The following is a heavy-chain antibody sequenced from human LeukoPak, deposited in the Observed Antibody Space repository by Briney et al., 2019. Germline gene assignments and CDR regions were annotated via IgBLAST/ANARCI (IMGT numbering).Heavy chain of an antibody. CDR1: GLTVSSNY. Sequence: PGGSLRLSCAASGLTVSSNYMSWVRLAPGKGLEWVSLIYSGGNTYYADSVKGRFTISRDNSKNTLFLQMNSLRAEDTAVYYCARYPWGVGGTHWDQGTLVTVSS. J-gene: IGHJ4*02. D-gene: IGHD1-26*01. V-gene: IGHV3-53*01. CDR2: IYSGGNT. CDR3: ARYPWGVGGTH.